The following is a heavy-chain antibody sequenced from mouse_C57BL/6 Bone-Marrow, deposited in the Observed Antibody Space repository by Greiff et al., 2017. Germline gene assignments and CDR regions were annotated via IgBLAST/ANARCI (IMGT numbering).Heavy chain of an antibody. D-gene: IGHD1-1*01. V-gene: IGHV1-74*01. J-gene: IGHJ1*03. CDR2: IHPSDSDT. CDR3: AAFSTTVVADWDFDV. CDR1: GYTFTSYW. Sequence: VQLQQPGAELVKPGASVKVSCKASGYTFTSYWMHWVKQRPGQGLEWIGRIHPSDSDTNYNQKFKGKATLTVDKSSSTAYMQLSSLTSEDSAVYYCAAFSTTVVADWDFDVWGTGTTVTVSS.